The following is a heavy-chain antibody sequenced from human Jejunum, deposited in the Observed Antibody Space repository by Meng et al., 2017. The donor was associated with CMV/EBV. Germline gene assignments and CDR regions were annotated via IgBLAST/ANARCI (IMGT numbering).Heavy chain of an antibody. Sequence: GSFSGYYWSWIRQPPGKGLEWIGDINHSESTNYNPSLKSRLTISVDTSKKQVSLKLSSVTAADTAVYYCARAGRTIYGVIHYYFDYWGQGTLVTVSS. V-gene: IGHV4-34*01. CDR1: GSFSGYY. D-gene: IGHD3-3*01. CDR3: ARAGRTIYGVIHYYFDY. CDR2: INHSEST. J-gene: IGHJ4*02.